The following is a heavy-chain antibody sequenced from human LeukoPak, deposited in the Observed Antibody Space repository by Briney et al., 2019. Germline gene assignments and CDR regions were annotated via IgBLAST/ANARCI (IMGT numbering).Heavy chain of an antibody. CDR1: GFTFRNYG. V-gene: IGHV3-30*03. J-gene: IGHJ6*02. CDR2: ISYDDSNK. Sequence: GGSLRLTCAASGFTFRNYGIHWVRQAPGKGLEWVTVISYDDSNKYYADSVKGRITISRDNSKNTLYLQMNSLRAEDTAVYYCARGGADYFYDSSGYYDLYGLDVWGQGTTVTVSS. CDR3: ARGGADYFYDSSGYYDLYGLDV. D-gene: IGHD3-22*01.